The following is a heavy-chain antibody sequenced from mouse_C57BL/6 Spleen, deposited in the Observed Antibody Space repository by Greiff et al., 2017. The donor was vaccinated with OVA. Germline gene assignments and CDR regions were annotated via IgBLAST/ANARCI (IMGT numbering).Heavy chain of an antibody. Sequence: EVILVESGGGLVQPGGSLSLSCAASGFTFTDYYMSWVRQPPGKALEWLGFIRNKANGYTTEYSASVKGRFTISRDNSQSILYLQMNALRAEDSATYYCARYKTTQGFDYWGQGTTLTVSS. CDR2: IRNKANGYTT. V-gene: IGHV7-3*01. D-gene: IGHD1-1*01. CDR1: GFTFTDYY. CDR3: ARYKTTQGFDY. J-gene: IGHJ2*01.